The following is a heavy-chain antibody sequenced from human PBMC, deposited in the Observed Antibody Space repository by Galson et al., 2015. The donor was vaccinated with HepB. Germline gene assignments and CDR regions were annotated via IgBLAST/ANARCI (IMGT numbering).Heavy chain of an antibody. D-gene: IGHD2-21*02. V-gene: IGHV3-73*01. CDR3: ARRLAYCGSDCPNAVYGLDV. Sequence: SLRLSCAASGFTFSGSAMHWVRQASGKGLEWVGRITNKADNYATTYAASVKGRFTISRDDSESTAYLQMNSLKTEDTAVYYCARRLAYCGSDCPNAVYGLDVWGQGTTVTVSS. J-gene: IGHJ6*02. CDR1: GFTFSGSA. CDR2: ITNKADNYAT.